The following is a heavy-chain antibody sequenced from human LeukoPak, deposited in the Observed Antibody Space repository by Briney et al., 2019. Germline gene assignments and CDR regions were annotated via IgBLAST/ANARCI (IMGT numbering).Heavy chain of an antibody. D-gene: IGHD2/OR15-2a*01. Sequence: PSETLSFTCAVSGGSISSDTCYWGWIRQPPGRGLEWVGSVYYSGSTYYNPSLKSRVIISVDTSKNQFSLKLSSVTAADTAVFYCGRHKGDARRRITIDDNWFDPWGQGTLVTVSS. J-gene: IGHJ5*02. CDR2: VYYSGST. CDR3: GRHKGDARRRITIDDNWFDP. CDR1: GGSISSDTCY. V-gene: IGHV4-39*01.